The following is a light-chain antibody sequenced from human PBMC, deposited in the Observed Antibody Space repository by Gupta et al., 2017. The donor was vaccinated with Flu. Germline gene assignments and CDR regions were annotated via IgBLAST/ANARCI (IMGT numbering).Light chain of an antibody. CDR1: QSVSSNY. CDR3: QVYVSSPLYT. J-gene: IGKJ2*01. CDR2: AAS. V-gene: IGKV3-20*01. Sequence: RATLSCRASQSVSSNYLAWYQQKPGQAPRLLIYAASSRATGIPDRFSGSGSGTDFTLTINRLEPEDFAVYYCQVYVSSPLYTFGQGTKLEI.